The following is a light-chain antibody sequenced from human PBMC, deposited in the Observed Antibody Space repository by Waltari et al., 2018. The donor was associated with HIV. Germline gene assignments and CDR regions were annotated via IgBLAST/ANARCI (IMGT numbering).Light chain of an antibody. CDR1: SSDVGNYNL. CDR3: CSYGGSSTWV. J-gene: IGLJ3*02. V-gene: IGLV2-23*01. Sequence: QSALTQPASVSGSPGQSITISCTGTSSDVGNYNLVSGYQQYPGKAPKLMIYEAVKRPSGVSNRISASKSGNTASLTISGLQAEDEADYYCCSYGGSSTWVFGGGTKLTVL. CDR2: EAV.